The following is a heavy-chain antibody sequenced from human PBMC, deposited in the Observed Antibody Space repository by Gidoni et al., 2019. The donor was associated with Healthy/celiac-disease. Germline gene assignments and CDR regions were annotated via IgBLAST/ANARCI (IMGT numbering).Heavy chain of an antibody. D-gene: IGHD3-9*01. J-gene: IGHJ3*02. Sequence: SSYGMHWVRQAPGKGLEWVAVIWYDGSNKYYADSVKGRFTISRDNSKNTLYLQMNSLRAEDTAVYYCARDAAPYDILTGYAFDIWGQGTMVTVSS. CDR3: ARDAAPYDILTGYAFDI. CDR2: IWYDGSNK. CDR1: SSYG. V-gene: IGHV3-33*01.